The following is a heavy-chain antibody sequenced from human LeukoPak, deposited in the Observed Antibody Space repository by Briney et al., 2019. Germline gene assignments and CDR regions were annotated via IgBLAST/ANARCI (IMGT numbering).Heavy chain of an antibody. V-gene: IGHV3-30*02. Sequence: GGSLRLSCAASGFTFSSYGMHWVRQAPGKGLEWVAFIRYDGSNKYYPNSVQGRFTISKDNYKNTLYLQMNSLRADDTAVYYSARDDSSGYYLLGAFDIWGQGTMVTVSS. CDR1: GFTFSSYG. CDR2: IRYDGSNK. CDR3: ARDDSSGYYLLGAFDI. D-gene: IGHD3-22*01. J-gene: IGHJ3*02.